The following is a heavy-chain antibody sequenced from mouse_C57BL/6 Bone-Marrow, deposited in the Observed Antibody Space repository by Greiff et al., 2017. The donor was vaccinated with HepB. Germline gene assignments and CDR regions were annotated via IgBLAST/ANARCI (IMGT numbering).Heavy chain of an antibody. CDR1: GYTFTSYW. CDR2: IYPGSGST. D-gene: IGHD1-1*01. J-gene: IGHJ2*01. Sequence: QVQLQQPGAELVKPGASVKMSCKASGYTFTSYWITWVKQRPGQGLEWIGDIYPGSGSTNYNEKFTSKATLTVDTSSSTAYMQLSSLTSEDSAVYYCASTPLFYYGSSYWWGQGTTLTVSS. CDR3: ASTPLFYYGSSYW. V-gene: IGHV1-55*01.